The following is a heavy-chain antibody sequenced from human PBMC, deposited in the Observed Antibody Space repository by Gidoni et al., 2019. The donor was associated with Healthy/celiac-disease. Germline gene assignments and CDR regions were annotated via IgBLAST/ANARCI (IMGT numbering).Heavy chain of an antibody. Sequence: QLVESGGGLVQPGGSLRLSFAASGFPFSSYSMNWVRQAPGKGLEWVSYISSSSSTIYYADSVKGRFTISRDNAKNSLYLQMNSLRDEDTAVYYCARDYYYDSSGYYYFGYYYGMDVWGQGTTVTVSS. CDR2: ISSSSSTI. CDR3: ARDYYYDSSGYYYFGYYYGMDV. D-gene: IGHD3-22*01. V-gene: IGHV3-48*02. J-gene: IGHJ6*02. CDR1: GFPFSSYS.